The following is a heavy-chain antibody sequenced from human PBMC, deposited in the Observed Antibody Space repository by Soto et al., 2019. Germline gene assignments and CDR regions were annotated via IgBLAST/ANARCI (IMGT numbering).Heavy chain of an antibody. J-gene: IGHJ5*02. CDR3: ARTAPEYYDRRHYRFDP. CDR1: GGSISRSSYY. Sequence: PSETLSLTCTVSGGSISRSSYYWGWIRQPPGKGLEWIGSIYYSGSTYYNPSLKSRVTISVDTSKNQFSLKLSSVTAADTAVYYCARTAPEYYDRRHYRFDPWGQGTLVTVSS. CDR2: IYYSGST. D-gene: IGHD3-3*01. V-gene: IGHV4-39*07.